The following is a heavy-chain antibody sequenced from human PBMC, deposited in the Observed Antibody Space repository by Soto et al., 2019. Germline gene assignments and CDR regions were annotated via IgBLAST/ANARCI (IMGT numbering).Heavy chain of an antibody. J-gene: IGHJ4*02. CDR1: SGSFSGHY. CDR3: ARAPKVSGSSQTCTDF. Sequence: SETLSLTCSIYSGSFSGHYWSWIRQPPGKGLEWIGEISQSGNTNYSPSLKSRVSISIDTSKKQFSLNLASVSAADTAVYYCARAPKVSGSSQTCTDFWGKGTRVTVSS. V-gene: IGHV4-34*01. D-gene: IGHD6-6*01. CDR2: ISQSGNT.